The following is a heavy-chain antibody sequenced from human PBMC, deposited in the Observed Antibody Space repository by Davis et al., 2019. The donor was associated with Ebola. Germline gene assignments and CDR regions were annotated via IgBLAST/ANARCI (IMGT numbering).Heavy chain of an antibody. CDR3: ARHPDYYDKALPYYYYYMDV. Sequence: GESLKISCKGSGYSFTSYWIGWVRQMPGKGLEWMGIIYPGDSDTRYSPSFQGQVTISADKSISTAYLQWSSLKASDTAMYYCARHPDYYDKALPYYYYYMDVWGKGTTVTVSS. CDR1: GYSFTSYW. V-gene: IGHV5-51*01. CDR2: IYPGDSDT. J-gene: IGHJ6*03. D-gene: IGHD3-22*01.